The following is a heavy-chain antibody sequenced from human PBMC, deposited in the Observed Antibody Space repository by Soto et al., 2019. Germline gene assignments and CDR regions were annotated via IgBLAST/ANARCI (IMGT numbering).Heavy chain of an antibody. Sequence: ASVKVSCKASGYTFTDYNMHWVLQSPGQGLEWMGCINPNSGGTSYAQKFQGRVTMTRDTPITTAYMELSRLTSDDTAVYYCAREGSSSSRYFQHWGQGTLVTVSS. CDR2: INPNSGGT. J-gene: IGHJ1*01. CDR3: AREGSSSSRYFQH. V-gene: IGHV1-2*02. CDR1: GYTFTDYN. D-gene: IGHD6-6*01.